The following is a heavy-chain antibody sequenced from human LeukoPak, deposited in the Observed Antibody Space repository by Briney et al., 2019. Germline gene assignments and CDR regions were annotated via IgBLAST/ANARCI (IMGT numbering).Heavy chain of an antibody. CDR3: ARPRRAERDEDF. D-gene: IGHD1-1*01. V-gene: IGHV5-51*01. CDR2: IYPGDSDT. Sequence: PGESLKISCKGSGYGFTNYWVGWVRQMPGKGLEWMGIIYPGDSDTRYRPSFQGQVTISADKSINTAYLQWSSLKASDTAMYYCARPRRAERDEDFWGQGTLVTVSS. CDR1: GYGFTNYW. J-gene: IGHJ4*02.